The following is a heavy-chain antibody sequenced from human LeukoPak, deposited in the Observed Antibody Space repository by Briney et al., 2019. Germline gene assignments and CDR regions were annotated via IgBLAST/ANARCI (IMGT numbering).Heavy chain of an antibody. CDR1: GFTFSNAW. D-gene: IGHD3-3*01. Sequence: GGSLRLSCAASGFTFSNAWMSWVRQAPGKGLEWVVRIKSKTDGGTTDYAAPVKGRFTISRDDSKNTLYLQMNSLKTEDTAVYYCTTKASYDFWSGYYTGLDAFDIWGQGTMVTVSS. J-gene: IGHJ3*02. CDR3: TTKASYDFWSGYYTGLDAFDI. V-gene: IGHV3-15*01. CDR2: IKSKTDGGTT.